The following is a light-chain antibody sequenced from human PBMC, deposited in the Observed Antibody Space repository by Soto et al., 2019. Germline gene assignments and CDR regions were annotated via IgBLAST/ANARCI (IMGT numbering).Light chain of an antibody. V-gene: IGKV4-1*01. J-gene: IGKJ2*01. Sequence: DIVMTQSPDSLAVSLGERATINCKSSQSVLYSSNNKNYLAWYQQKPGQPPKLLIYWASTRESVVPDRFSGSGYGTDVTLTISSLQAEDLAVYYCQEYYGTLYTFGQGTKLEIK. CDR2: WAS. CDR3: QEYYGTLYT. CDR1: QSVLYSSNNKNY.